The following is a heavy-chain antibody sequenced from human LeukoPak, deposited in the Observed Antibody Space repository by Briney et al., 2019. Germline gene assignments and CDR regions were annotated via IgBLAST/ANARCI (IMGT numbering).Heavy chain of an antibody. V-gene: IGHV3-23*01. CDR1: GFTFSSYA. D-gene: IGHD6-19*01. CDR2: ISGSGGST. CDR3: AKVLAVAWFPPGY. Sequence: GGSLRLSCAASGFTFSSYAMSWVRQAPGKGLEWVSAISGSGGSTYYADSVKGRFTISRDNSKNTLYLQMNSLRAEDTAVYDCAKVLAVAWFPPGYWGQGTLVTVSS. J-gene: IGHJ4*02.